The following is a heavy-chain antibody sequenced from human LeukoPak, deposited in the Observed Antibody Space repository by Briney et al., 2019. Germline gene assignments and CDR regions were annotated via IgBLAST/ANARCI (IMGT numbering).Heavy chain of an antibody. Sequence: GGSLRLSCAASGFTFSSYAMSWVRQAPGKGLEWVSAISGSGGSTYYADSVKGRFTISSDNSKNTLYLQMNSLRAEDTAVYYCAKSPSAAGTFGWFDPWGQGTLVTVSS. J-gene: IGHJ5*02. CDR2: ISGSGGST. CDR1: GFTFSSYA. CDR3: AKSPSAAGTFGWFDP. D-gene: IGHD6-13*01. V-gene: IGHV3-23*01.